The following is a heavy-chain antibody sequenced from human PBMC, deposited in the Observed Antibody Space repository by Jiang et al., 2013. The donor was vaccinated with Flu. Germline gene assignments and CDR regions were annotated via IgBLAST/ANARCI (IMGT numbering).Heavy chain of an antibody. Sequence: SSNDFHWVRQSTTKGLEWVSSIGAAGDTYYRDSVKGRFTISRANADNSLFLQMHGLTXGDTAIYYCAKERCTTARCSGGDTLDIWGQGTMVTVSS. CDR2: IGAAGDT. J-gene: IGHJ3*02. D-gene: IGHD2-2*01. CDR3: AKERCTTARCSGGDTLDI. CDR1: SSND. V-gene: IGHV3-13*01.